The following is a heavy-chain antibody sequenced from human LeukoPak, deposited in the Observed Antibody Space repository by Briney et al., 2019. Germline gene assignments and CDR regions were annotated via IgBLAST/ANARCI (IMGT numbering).Heavy chain of an antibody. Sequence: ASVKVSCKASGYTFTGYYMHWVRQAPGQGLEWMGWINPNSGCTNYAQKFQGRVTMTRDTSISTAYMELSRLRSDDTAVYYCARVYYDSRLFDYWGQGTLVTVSS. J-gene: IGHJ4*02. CDR2: INPNSGCT. D-gene: IGHD3-22*01. CDR1: GYTFTGYY. V-gene: IGHV1-2*02. CDR3: ARVYYDSRLFDY.